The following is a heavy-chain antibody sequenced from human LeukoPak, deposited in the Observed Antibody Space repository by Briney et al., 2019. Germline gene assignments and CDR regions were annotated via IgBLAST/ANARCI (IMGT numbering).Heavy chain of an antibody. J-gene: IGHJ5*02. D-gene: IGHD1-26*01. Sequence: TGGSLRLSCAASGFTFSSYSMNWVRQAPGKGLEWVSSISSSSYIYYADSVKGRFTISRDNAKNSLYLQMNSLRAEDTAVCYCARDVFRWEPPIDPWGQGTLVTVSS. V-gene: IGHV3-21*01. CDR1: GFTFSSYS. CDR2: ISSSSYI. CDR3: ARDVFRWEPPIDP.